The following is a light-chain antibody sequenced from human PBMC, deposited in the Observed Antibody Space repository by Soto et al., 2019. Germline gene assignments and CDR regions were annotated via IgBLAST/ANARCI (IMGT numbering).Light chain of an antibody. CDR1: QSVSTNY. Sequence: EVVLTQSPGTLSLSPGDTATLSCRASQSVSTNYLAWYQQKPGRAPRLVIHGTFSRATGIPDRFSGSGSGTDFTLTINGLEPEDFAVYYCQQYGSSLYTSGQGTKVELK. V-gene: IGKV3-20*01. J-gene: IGKJ2*01. CDR2: GTF. CDR3: QQYGSSLYT.